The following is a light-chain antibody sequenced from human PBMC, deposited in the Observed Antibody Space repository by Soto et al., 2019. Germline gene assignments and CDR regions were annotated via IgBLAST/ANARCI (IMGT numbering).Light chain of an antibody. V-gene: IGLV2-8*01. J-gene: IGLJ1*01. CDR3: SSHAGNNNYV. CDR2: AVT. CDR1: SSDVGGQNY. Sequence: QSALTQPPSASGSPGQSVAISCTGTSSDVGGQNYVSWYQQHPGKAPKLIIYAVTERPSGVPDRFSGSKSGNTASLTVSGLQTEDEADYYCSSHAGNNNYVFGTGTKLTV.